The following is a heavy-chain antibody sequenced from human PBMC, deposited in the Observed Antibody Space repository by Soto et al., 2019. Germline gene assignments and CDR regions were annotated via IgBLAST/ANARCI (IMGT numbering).Heavy chain of an antibody. V-gene: IGHV3-74*01. D-gene: IGHD3-9*01. CDR1: GLTFSNFW. J-gene: IGHJ4*02. Sequence: LSCAASGLTFSNFWMHWVRQVPGKGLEWVSRINDDGTKTDYADSVEGRFTVSRDNPKNTLFLHMNSLRAEDTAVYYCALRYWCHTYCYPDFDFWGPGTKVTVSS. CDR3: ALRYWCHTYCYPDFDF. CDR2: INDDGTKT.